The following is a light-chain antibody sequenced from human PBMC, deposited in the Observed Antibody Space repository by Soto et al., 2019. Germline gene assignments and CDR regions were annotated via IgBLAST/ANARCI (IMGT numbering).Light chain of an antibody. Sequence: EIVMTQSPATLSVSPGERATLSCRASQSVSSNLAWYQQKPGQAPRLLIYGASTRATGIPARFSGSGSGTEFPPTISSRLSEDFAVYYCQQYNNWPPWTFGQGTKVEIK. CDR3: QQYNNWPPWT. CDR1: QSVSSN. CDR2: GAS. J-gene: IGKJ1*01. V-gene: IGKV3-15*01.